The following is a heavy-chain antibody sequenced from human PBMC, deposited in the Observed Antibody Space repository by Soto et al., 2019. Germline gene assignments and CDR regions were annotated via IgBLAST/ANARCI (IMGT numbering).Heavy chain of an antibody. CDR2: IIPIFGTA. CDR3: ASWPARFESSADFDY. V-gene: IGHV1-69*06. CDR1: GGTFSSYA. Sequence: SVKVSCKASGGTFSSYAISWVRQAPGQGLEWMGGIIPIFGTANYAQKFQGRVTITADKSTSTAYMELSSLRSEDTAVYYCASWPARFESSADFDYWGHGTLVTVSS. D-gene: IGHD6-13*01. J-gene: IGHJ4*01.